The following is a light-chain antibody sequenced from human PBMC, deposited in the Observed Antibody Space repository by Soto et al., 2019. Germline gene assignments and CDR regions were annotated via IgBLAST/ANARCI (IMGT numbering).Light chain of an antibody. J-gene: IGKJ2*01. CDR2: KAS. V-gene: IGKV1-5*03. Sequence: DIQMTQSPSTLSASVGDRVTLTCRASQSMSSWLAWYQQKPGKAPKLLIYKASSLESGVPSRFSGSGSGTEFTLTISSLQPDDFATYYCQQYNSYSFTFGQGTKLELK. CDR1: QSMSSW. CDR3: QQYNSYSFT.